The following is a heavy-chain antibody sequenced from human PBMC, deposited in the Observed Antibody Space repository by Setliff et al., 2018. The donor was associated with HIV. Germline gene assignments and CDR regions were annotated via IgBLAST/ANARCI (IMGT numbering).Heavy chain of an antibody. D-gene: IGHD3-16*01. Sequence: GGSLRLSCAASGFIFISYGMHWVRQAPGKGLEWVAVIWDGDGSNKYYADSVKGRFTISRDNSKNTVYLEMNSLRAEDTAVYYCARDPASTAYYARFDYWGQGTPVTVSS. CDR2: IWDGDGSNK. J-gene: IGHJ4*02. V-gene: IGHV3-33*01. CDR3: ARDPASTAYYARFDY. CDR1: GFIFISYG.